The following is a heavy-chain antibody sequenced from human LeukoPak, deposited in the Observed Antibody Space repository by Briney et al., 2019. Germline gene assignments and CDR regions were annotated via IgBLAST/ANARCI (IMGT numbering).Heavy chain of an antibody. CDR3: AKDLYGSGSYYFDY. CDR1: GFTFSSYA. Sequence: PGGSLRLSRAASGFTFSSYAMSWVRQAPGKGLEWVSAISGSGGSTYYADSVKGRFTISRDNSKNTLYLQMNSLRAEDTAVYYCAKDLYGSGSYYFDYWGQGTLVTVSS. V-gene: IGHV3-23*01. J-gene: IGHJ4*02. D-gene: IGHD3-10*01. CDR2: ISGSGGST.